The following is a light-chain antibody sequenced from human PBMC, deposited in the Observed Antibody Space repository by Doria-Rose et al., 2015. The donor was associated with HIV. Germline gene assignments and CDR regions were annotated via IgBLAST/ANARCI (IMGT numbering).Light chain of an antibody. CDR3: HQYASSRT. CDR2: GAS. V-gene: IGKV3-20*01. Sequence: EIVLTQSPGTLSLSPGERATLSCRASQSVSANYLAWYQQRPGQSPRLLIYGASSRATDIPDRFSGSGSGTDFTLTISRLEPDDFAVYYCHQYASSRTFGQGTKVEIK. CDR1: QSVSANY. J-gene: IGKJ1*01.